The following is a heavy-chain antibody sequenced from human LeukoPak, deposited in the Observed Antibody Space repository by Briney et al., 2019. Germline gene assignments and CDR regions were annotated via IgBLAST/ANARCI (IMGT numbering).Heavy chain of an antibody. CDR3: SRAVSSGYYNLYFDF. J-gene: IGHJ4*02. CDR2: IRQDGSEK. V-gene: IGHV3-7*04. CDR1: GFTFSSYW. D-gene: IGHD3-3*01. Sequence: GGSLRLSCAASGFTFSSYWMNWVRQAPGKGLEWVANIRQDGSEKFYVDSVKGRFTTSRDNAKNSLYLQMSYLRAEDTAVYYYSRAVSSGYYNLYFDFWGQGTLVTVSS.